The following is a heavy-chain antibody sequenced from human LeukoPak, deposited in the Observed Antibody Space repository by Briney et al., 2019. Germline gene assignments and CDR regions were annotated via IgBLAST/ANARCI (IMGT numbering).Heavy chain of an antibody. J-gene: IGHJ4*02. CDR3: ARDPSPFHS. Sequence: VGSLRLSCAASGFSVSNNYMSWVRQAPGRGLEWVSAIYSGGNTHYADSVRGRFTISRDNSKNTLYLQMDRLSDEDTAIYYCARDPSPFHSWGQGTLVTVSS. V-gene: IGHV3-53*01. CDR2: IYSGGNT. CDR1: GFSVSNNY.